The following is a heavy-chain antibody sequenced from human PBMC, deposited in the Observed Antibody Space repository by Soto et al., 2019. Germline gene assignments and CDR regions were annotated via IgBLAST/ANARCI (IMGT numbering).Heavy chain of an antibody. Sequence: QVQLVESGGGVVQPGRSLRLSCAASGFTFSSYAMHWVRQAPGKGLEWVAVISYDGSNKYYADSVKGRFTISRDNSKNTMYLQMNSLRAEDTAVYYCARADGPIVPMVYAPDFDYWGQGTLVTVSS. CDR3: ARADGPIVPMVYAPDFDY. CDR1: GFTFSSYA. CDR2: ISYDGSNK. D-gene: IGHD2-8*01. V-gene: IGHV3-30-3*01. J-gene: IGHJ4*02.